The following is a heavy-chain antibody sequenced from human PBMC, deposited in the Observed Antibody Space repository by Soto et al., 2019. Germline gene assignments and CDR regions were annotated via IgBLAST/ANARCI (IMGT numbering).Heavy chain of an antibody. J-gene: IGHJ6*02. CDR1: GFTFSSYG. CDR2: IWYDGSNK. CDR3: AREGHGGNPYYYYGMDV. Sequence: QVQLVESGGGVVQPGRSLRLSCAASGFTFSSYGMHWVRQAPGKGLEWVAVIWYDGSNKYYADSVKGRFTISRDNSKKTLYLQMNSLRAEDTAVYYCAREGHGGNPYYYYGMDVWGQGTTVTVSS. V-gene: IGHV3-33*01. D-gene: IGHD2-15*01.